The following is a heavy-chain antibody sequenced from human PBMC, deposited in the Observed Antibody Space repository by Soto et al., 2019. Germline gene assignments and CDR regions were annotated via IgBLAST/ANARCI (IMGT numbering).Heavy chain of an antibody. CDR1: GYTFTSYY. CDR2: INPSGGST. V-gene: IGHV1-46*01. CDR3: ARDPSVDTAMVMIYFDY. Sequence: ASVKVSCKVSGYTFTSYYMHWVRQAPGQGLEWMGIINPSGGSTSYAQKFQGRVTMTRDTSTSTVYMELSSLRSEDTAVYYCARDPSVDTAMVMIYFDYWGQGTLVTVSS. D-gene: IGHD5-18*01. J-gene: IGHJ4*02.